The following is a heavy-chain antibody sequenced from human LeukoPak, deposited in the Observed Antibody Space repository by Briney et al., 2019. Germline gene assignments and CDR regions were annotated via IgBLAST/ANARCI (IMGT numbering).Heavy chain of an antibody. CDR3: AKQEGALIQNWCFDH. D-gene: IGHD1-26*01. CDR1: GFTFSDFA. J-gene: IGHJ4*02. V-gene: IGHV3-23*03. Sequence: HRGGSLTLSCRASGFTFSDFAMSWVRRATGKGLEWVSSIEREASRAYCADSGRGRFTVSRDNSKDTLYLQMSSLRIEDTALYYCAKQEGALIQNWCFDHWGLGTLVTVSS. CDR2: IEREASRA.